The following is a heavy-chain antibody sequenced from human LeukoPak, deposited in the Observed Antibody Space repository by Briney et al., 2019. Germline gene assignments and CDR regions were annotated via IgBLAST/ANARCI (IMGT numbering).Heavy chain of an antibody. CDR2: INHSGST. CDR1: GGSFSGYY. D-gene: IGHD6-6*01. CDR3: ARHLLEYSSSAPLGY. V-gene: IGHV4-34*01. Sequence: PSETLSLTCAVYGGSFSGYYWSWIRQPPGKGLEWIGEINHSGSTNYNPSLKSRVTISVDTSKNQFSLKLSSATAADTAVYYCARHLLEYSSSAPLGYWGQGTLVTVSS. J-gene: IGHJ4*02.